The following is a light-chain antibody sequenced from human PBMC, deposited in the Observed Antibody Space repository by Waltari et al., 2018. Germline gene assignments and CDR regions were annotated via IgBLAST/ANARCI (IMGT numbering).Light chain of an antibody. CDR3: TSYTSTNTVI. Sequence: QSALTQPASVSGSPGQSITISCTGTSGDIGGYHYVSWYQQHPGKAPKLMIYDVTRWPSGVSNPFSGSKSGNTASLTISGLQAEDEADYYCTSYTSTNTVIFGGGTKVTV. CDR1: SGDIGGYHY. J-gene: IGLJ2*01. CDR2: DVT. V-gene: IGLV2-14*03.